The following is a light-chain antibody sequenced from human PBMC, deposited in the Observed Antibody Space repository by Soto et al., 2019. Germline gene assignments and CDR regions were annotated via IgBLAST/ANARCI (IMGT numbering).Light chain of an antibody. J-gene: IGLJ2*01. CDR3: QAWDSSLRV. CDR1: KLGDKY. CDR2: QDS. V-gene: IGLV3-1*01. Sequence: SYELTQPPSVSVSPGKTASITFSGDKLGDKYACWYQQKPGQSPVLVIYQDSKRPSGIPERFSGSNSGNTATLTISGTQAMDEADYYCQAWDSSLRVFGGGTKLTV.